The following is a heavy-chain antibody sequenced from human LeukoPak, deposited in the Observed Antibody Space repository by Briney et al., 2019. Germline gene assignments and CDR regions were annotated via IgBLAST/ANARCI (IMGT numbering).Heavy chain of an antibody. CDR3: ARAKGFWSGYYKYYFDY. Sequence: PGGSLRLSCAASGFTFSSYWMSWVRQAPGKGLEWVANIKQDGSEKYYVDSVKGRFTISRDNAKNSLHLQMNSLRAEDMAVYYCARAKGFWSGYYKYYFDYWGQGTLVTVSS. V-gene: IGHV3-7*01. CDR2: IKQDGSEK. D-gene: IGHD3-3*01. J-gene: IGHJ4*02. CDR1: GFTFSSYW.